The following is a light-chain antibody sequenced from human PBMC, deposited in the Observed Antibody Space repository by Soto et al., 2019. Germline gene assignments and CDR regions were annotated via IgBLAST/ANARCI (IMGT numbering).Light chain of an antibody. CDR3: QQFKNYPIT. CDR2: AAS. J-gene: IGKJ5*01. V-gene: IGKV1-39*01. Sequence: DIQMTQSPSSLSASVGDRVTITCRASQSISSYLNWYQQKPGKAPKLLIYAASSLQSGVPSRFSGSGSGTDFTLTISSLQPEDFAVYFCQQFKNYPITFGQGTRLEIK. CDR1: QSISSY.